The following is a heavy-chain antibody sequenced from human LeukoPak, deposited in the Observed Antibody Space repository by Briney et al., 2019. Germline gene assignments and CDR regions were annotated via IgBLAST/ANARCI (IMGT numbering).Heavy chain of an antibody. J-gene: IGHJ4*02. V-gene: IGHV1-18*01. D-gene: IGHD6-13*01. Sequence: ASVKVSCKASGYTFTSYGISWVRQAPGQGLEWMGWISAYNGNTNYAQKLQGRVTMTTDTSTSTAYMELRSLRSDDTAVYYCARDINPYSLSSSPGSFDYWGQGTLVTVSS. CDR1: GYTFTSYG. CDR3: ARDINPYSLSSSPGSFDY. CDR2: ISAYNGNT.